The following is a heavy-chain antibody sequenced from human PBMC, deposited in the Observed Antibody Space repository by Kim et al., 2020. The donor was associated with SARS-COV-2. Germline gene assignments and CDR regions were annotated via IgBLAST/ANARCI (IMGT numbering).Heavy chain of an antibody. Sequence: SETLSLTCTVSGGSISSSSYYWGCIRQPPGKGLEWIGSIYYSGSTYYNPSHKSRVTISVYTSKNQFSLKLSSVSAADTAVYYCERRPYLAAAGTDYFDYCGQGALVTVSS. CDR2: IYYSGST. CDR3: ERRPYLAAAGTDYFDY. V-gene: IGHV4-39*01. CDR1: GGSISSSSYY. D-gene: IGHD6-13*01. J-gene: IGHJ4*02.